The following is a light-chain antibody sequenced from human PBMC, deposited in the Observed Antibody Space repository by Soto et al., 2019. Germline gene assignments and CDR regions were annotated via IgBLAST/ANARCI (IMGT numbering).Light chain of an antibody. Sequence: EIVLTQSPATLSLSPGERATLSCRASQSVSNYFAWYQQKPGQAPRLLIYDASNRATGIPARFSGSGSGTAFSLTTSSLVPDDVSVFYCRQRSSCLLTFGQGTKVEVK. V-gene: IGKV3-11*01. J-gene: IGKJ1*01. CDR1: QSVSNY. CDR2: DAS. CDR3: RQRSSCLLT.